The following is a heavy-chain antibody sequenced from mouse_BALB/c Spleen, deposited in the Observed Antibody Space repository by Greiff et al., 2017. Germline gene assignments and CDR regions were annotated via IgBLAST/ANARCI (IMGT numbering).Heavy chain of an antibody. CDR2: ISSGGSYT. V-gene: IGHV5-6-4*01. Sequence: EVKVEESGGGLVKPGGSLKLSCAASGFTFSSYTMSWVRQTPEKRLEWVATISSGGSYTYYPDSVKGRFTISRDNAKNTLYLQMSSLKSEDTAMYYCTRESPSYYGNYRYAMDYWGQGTSVTVSS. CDR1: GFTFSSYT. J-gene: IGHJ4*01. CDR3: TRESPSYYGNYRYAMDY. D-gene: IGHD2-10*01.